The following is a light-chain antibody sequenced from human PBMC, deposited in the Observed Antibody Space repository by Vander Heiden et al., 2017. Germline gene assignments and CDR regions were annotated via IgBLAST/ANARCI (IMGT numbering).Light chain of an antibody. Sequence: DIQMTQSPSTLSASVGDRVTITCRASQSINTYLAWYQQKPGKAPNLLIYKASILESGVPSSFSGSGSGTEFTLTISSLQPDDFATYYCQQYNSFTWTFGQGTKVEIQ. V-gene: IGKV1-5*03. CDR1: QSINTY. J-gene: IGKJ1*01. CDR3: QQYNSFTWT. CDR2: KAS.